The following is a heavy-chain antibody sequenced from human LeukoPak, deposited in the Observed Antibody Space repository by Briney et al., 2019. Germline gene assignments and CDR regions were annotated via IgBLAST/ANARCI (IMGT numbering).Heavy chain of an antibody. D-gene: IGHD3-9*01. CDR3: ARANDTLTGYFAFDI. CDR2: IYSGGST. Sequence: QPGGSLRLSCAASGFTVSSNYMSWVRQAPGKGLEWVSVIYSGGSTYYADSVKGRFTISRDNAKNSLYLQMNSLRAEDTAVYYCARANDTLTGYFAFDIWGQGTMVTVSS. J-gene: IGHJ3*02. CDR1: GFTVSSNY. V-gene: IGHV3-53*01.